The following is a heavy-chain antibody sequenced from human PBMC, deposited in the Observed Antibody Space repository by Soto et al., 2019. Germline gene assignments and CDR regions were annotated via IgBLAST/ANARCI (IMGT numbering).Heavy chain of an antibody. D-gene: IGHD6-13*01. CDR2: VITVLGIT. J-gene: IGHJ4*02. V-gene: IGHV1-69*04. CDR3: ARDTAAAHDY. Sequence: SVKVSCKASGGTLSSYTISWVRQAPGQGLEWMGRVITVLGITNYAQKFQGRVTITANKSTSTAYMELSSLRSEDTAVYYCARDTAAAHDYWGQGTLVTVSS. CDR1: GGTLSSYT.